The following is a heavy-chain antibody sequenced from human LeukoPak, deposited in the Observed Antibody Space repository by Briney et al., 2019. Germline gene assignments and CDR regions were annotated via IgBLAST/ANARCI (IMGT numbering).Heavy chain of an antibody. CDR1: GYIFNSYW. CDR3: ARQPDSSGSPLY. V-gene: IGHV5-51*01. D-gene: IGHD3-22*01. Sequence: GESLKISCKGSGYIFNSYWIGWVRQMARKGLEWMGIIYPGDSDTRYSPSFQGQVTISADKSISTAYLQWSSLKASDTAMYYCARQPDSSGSPLYWGQGTLVTVSS. J-gene: IGHJ4*02. CDR2: IYPGDSDT.